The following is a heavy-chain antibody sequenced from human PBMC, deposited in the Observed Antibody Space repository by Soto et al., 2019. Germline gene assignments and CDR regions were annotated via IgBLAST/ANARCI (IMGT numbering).Heavy chain of an antibody. Sequence: EVQLLESGGGLVQPGGSLRLSCAASGFTVSTKYRSWVRQAPGKGLEWVSVIYSGGSTFYADSVRGRFTISRDNSKNTVNLQMNSLRAEDTAVYYCARDPWAADYWGQGTLVTVSS. D-gene: IGHD3-16*01. J-gene: IGHJ4*02. CDR1: GFTVSTKY. CDR3: ARDPWAADY. CDR2: IYSGGST. V-gene: IGHV3-66*01.